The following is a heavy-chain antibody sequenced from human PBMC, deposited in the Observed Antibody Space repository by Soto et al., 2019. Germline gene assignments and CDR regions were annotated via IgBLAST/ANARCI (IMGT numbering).Heavy chain of an antibody. Sequence: GGSLRLSCAASGFTFSSYGMHWVRQAPGKGLEWVAVIWYDGSNKYYADSVKGRFTISRDNSKNTLYLQMNSLRAEDTAVYYCARETAADDTYYFDYWGQGTLVTVSS. V-gene: IGHV3-33*01. D-gene: IGHD6-13*01. CDR3: ARETAADDTYYFDY. CDR1: GFTFSSYG. J-gene: IGHJ4*02. CDR2: IWYDGSNK.